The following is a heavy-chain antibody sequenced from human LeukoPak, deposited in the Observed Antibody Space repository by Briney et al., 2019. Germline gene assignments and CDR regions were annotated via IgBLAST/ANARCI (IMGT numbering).Heavy chain of an antibody. CDR1: GFTFSSYS. D-gene: IGHD2/OR15-2a*01. V-gene: IGHV3-48*01. J-gene: IGHJ4*02. Sequence: GGSLRLSCVASGFTFSSYSMNWVRQAPGKGLEWVSDISSRRSTTYYADSVKGRFTISRDNAKNSLYLQMNSLRAEDTAVYYCARGEESSIFDYWGQGTLVTVSS. CDR2: ISSRRSTT. CDR3: ARGEESSIFDY.